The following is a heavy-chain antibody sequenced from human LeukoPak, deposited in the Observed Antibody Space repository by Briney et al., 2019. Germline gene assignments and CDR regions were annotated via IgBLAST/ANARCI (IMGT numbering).Heavy chain of an antibody. V-gene: IGHV5-51*01. CDR2: RNPGDSDI. Sequence: GESLKISCKGSGYSFTSYWSGWAGQMPGKGLEWMGIRNPGDSDIRYSPSYQGQVTLSADKSTSTAYLQWSSLRASDTAMYYCARQGTTVTHEGAFDIWGQGTMVTVS. CDR3: ARQGTTVTHEGAFDI. CDR1: GYSFTSYW. D-gene: IGHD4-17*01. J-gene: IGHJ3*02.